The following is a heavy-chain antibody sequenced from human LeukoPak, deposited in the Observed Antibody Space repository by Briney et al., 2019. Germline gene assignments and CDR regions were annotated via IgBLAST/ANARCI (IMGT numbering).Heavy chain of an antibody. CDR1: GGTFISYA. J-gene: IGHJ5*02. CDR2: IIPIFGTA. CDR3: ARLRDCSGGSCFHWFDP. V-gene: IGHV1-69*05. Sequence: ASVKVSCKASGGTFISYAISWVRQAPGQGLEWMGGIIPIFGTANYAQKFQGRVTITTDESTSTAYMELSSLRSEDTAVYYCARLRDCSGGSCFHWFDPWGQGTLVTVSS. D-gene: IGHD2-15*01.